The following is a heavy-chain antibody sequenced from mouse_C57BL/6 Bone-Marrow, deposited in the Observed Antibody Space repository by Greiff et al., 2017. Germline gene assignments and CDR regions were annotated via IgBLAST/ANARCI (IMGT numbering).Heavy chain of an antibody. J-gene: IGHJ1*03. CDR3: ARDGNFLWYFDV. Sequence: QVQLKQSGPGLVQPSQSLSITCTVSGFSLTSYGVHWVRQSPGKGLEWLGVIWSGGNTDYNSAFISRLSISKDNSKSQVFFKMNSLQADDTAICYWARDGNFLWYFDVWGTGTTVTVSA. CDR1: GFSLTSYG. V-gene: IGHV2-2*01. D-gene: IGHD2-1*01. CDR2: IWSGGNT.